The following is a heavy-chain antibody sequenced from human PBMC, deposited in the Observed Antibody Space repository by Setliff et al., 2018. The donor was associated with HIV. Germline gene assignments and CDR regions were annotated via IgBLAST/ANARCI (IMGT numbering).Heavy chain of an antibody. CDR2: ICTSGSI. Sequence: SETLSLTCSVSGGSMSSYYWSWIRQTASKGLEWIGRICTSGSIIYNPSLRSRITMSVDTSKNQFSLKLSSVTAADTAVYYCARVFPPTRGAPFGIPPGAFDIWGQGTMVTVSS. CDR1: GGSMSSYY. J-gene: IGHJ3*02. D-gene: IGHD2-21*01. V-gene: IGHV4-4*07. CDR3: ARVFPPTRGAPFGIPPGAFDI.